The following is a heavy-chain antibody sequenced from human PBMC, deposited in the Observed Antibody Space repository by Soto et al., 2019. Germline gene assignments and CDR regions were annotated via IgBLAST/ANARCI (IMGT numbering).Heavy chain of an antibody. CDR3: ARHRRENGIYAQPLDY. V-gene: IGHV4-39*01. J-gene: IGHJ4*02. CDR2: IYYNGRT. D-gene: IGHD1-1*01. Sequence: PSETLYLTCTVSGGSISSSSSYWAWIRRPPGRGLEWIGAIYYNGRTYYKPSLKSRVTISVDTSKNQFSLNLSPVAAADSAVYYCARHRRENGIYAQPLDYWGQGTPVTVSS. CDR1: GGSISSSSSY.